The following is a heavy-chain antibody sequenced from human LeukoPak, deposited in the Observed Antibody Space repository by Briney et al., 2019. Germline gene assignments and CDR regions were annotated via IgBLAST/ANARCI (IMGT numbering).Heavy chain of an antibody. CDR2: IIPIFGTA. D-gene: IGHD3-22*01. Sequence: SVKVSCKASGGTLSSYVISWVRQAPGQGLEWMGGIIPIFGTANYAQKFQGRVTITADESTRTAYMELSSLRSEDTAVYYCARADSSGYWLFDYWGQGTLVTVSS. V-gene: IGHV1-69*13. CDR3: ARADSSGYWLFDY. CDR1: GGTLSSYV. J-gene: IGHJ4*02.